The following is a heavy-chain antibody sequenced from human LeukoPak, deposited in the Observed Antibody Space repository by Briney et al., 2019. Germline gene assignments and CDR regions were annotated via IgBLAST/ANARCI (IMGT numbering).Heavy chain of an antibody. CDR3: ARDHRPGYEGYYFDY. Sequence: SETLSLTCTVSGASINTYYWSWIRQPAGKGLEWIGRIYTSGSTNYNPSLKSRVTMSVDTSKNQFSLKLSSVTAADTAVYFCARDHRPGYEGYYFDYWGQGTLVTVSS. CDR2: IYTSGST. CDR1: GASINTYY. D-gene: IGHD3-16*01. J-gene: IGHJ4*02. V-gene: IGHV4-4*07.